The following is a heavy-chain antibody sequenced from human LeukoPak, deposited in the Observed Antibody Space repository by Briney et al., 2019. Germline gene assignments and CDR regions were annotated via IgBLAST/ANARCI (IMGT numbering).Heavy chain of an antibody. V-gene: IGHV4-4*02. J-gene: IGHJ6*02. CDR1: GGSISSSNW. D-gene: IGHD3-22*01. CDR2: IYHSGST. CDR3: ARDKFFYDSSGPTHYYYYYGMDV. Sequence: PSGTLSLTCAVSGGSISSSNWWSWVRQPPGKGLEWIGEIYHSGSTNYNPSLKSRVTISVDKSKNQFSLKLSSVTAADTAVYYCARDKFFYDSSGPTHYYYYYGMDVWGQETTVTVSS.